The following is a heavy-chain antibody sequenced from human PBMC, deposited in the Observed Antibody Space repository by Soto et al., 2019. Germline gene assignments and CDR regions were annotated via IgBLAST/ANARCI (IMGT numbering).Heavy chain of an antibody. D-gene: IGHD1-26*01. J-gene: IGHJ4*02. CDR2: IVVDSNTA. CDR3: ARAIKRWEVNYYFDF. V-gene: IGHV1-69*06. CDR1: GSTFNNFA. Sequence: QVVLLQSGAEVKEPGSSVRVSCQVSGSTFNNFAFSWVRQAPGHVPEWMGGIVVDSNTAEYSQRFQDRATITADTSSDTRYMELGSLTFEDTAVYYCARAIKRWEVNYYFDFWGQGPLVTVSS.